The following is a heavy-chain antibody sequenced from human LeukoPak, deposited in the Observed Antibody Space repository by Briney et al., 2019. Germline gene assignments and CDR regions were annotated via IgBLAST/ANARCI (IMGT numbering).Heavy chain of an antibody. D-gene: IGHD3-3*01. CDR1: GYTFTSYG. Sequence: ASVTVSCTASGYTFTSYGISWVRQAPGQGLEWMGWISAYNGNTNYAQKLQGRVTMTTDTSTSTAYMELRSLRSDDTAVYYCARDYYDFWSGYYLYGMDVWGQGTTVTVSS. CDR2: ISAYNGNT. V-gene: IGHV1-18*01. CDR3: ARDYYDFWSGYYLYGMDV. J-gene: IGHJ6*02.